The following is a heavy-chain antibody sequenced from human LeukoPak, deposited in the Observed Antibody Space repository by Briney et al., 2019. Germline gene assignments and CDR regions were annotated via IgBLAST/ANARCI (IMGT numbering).Heavy chain of an antibody. J-gene: IGHJ4*02. V-gene: IGHV3-21*01. CDR2: ISSTSRYI. D-gene: IGHD3-10*01. CDR3: ARGIRLQRGEDYFDY. Sequence: GGSLRLSCAASGFTFSSYSMNWVRQAPGKGLEWVSSISSTSRYIFYTDSVKGRFTIPRDNAKNSLYLQMNSLRAEDTAVYYCARGIRLQRGEDYFDYWGQGTLVTVSS. CDR1: GFTFSSYS.